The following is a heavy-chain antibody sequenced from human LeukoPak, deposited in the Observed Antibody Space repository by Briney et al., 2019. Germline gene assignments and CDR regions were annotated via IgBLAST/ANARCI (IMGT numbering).Heavy chain of an antibody. CDR3: AKAVASGRSFDC. CDR2: ISGSGAFI. Sequence: GGSLRPSCAASGFTFNTYAVSWVRQAPGKGLDWVSTISGSGAFIYYADSVKGRFTISRDNSKNTLYLQMNSLRVADTAVYYCAKAVASGRSFDCWGQGTLVTVSS. D-gene: IGHD6-19*01. CDR1: GFTFNTYA. V-gene: IGHV3-23*01. J-gene: IGHJ4*02.